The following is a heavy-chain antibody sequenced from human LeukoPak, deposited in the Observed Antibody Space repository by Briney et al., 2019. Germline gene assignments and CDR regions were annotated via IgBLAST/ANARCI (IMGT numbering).Heavy chain of an antibody. Sequence: SETLSFTCTVSGGSISSSSYYWGWIRQPPGKGLEWIGSIYYSGSTYYNPSLKSRVTISVDTSKNQFSLKLSSVTAADTAVYYCATFTGIAAAATDYWGQGTLVTVSS. J-gene: IGHJ4*02. V-gene: IGHV4-39*07. CDR2: IYYSGST. D-gene: IGHD6-13*01. CDR3: ATFTGIAAAATDY. CDR1: GGSISSSSYY.